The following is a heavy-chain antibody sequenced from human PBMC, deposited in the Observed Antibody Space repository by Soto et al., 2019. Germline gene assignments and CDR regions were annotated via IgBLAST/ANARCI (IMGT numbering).Heavy chain of an antibody. J-gene: IGHJ5*02. D-gene: IGHD2-15*01. CDR3: ARLPIVVVVAATRIWLDP. Sequence: SETLSLTCTVSGGSISSSSYYWGWIRQPPGKGLEWIGSIYYSGSTYYNPSLKSRVTISVDTSKNQFSLKLSSVTAADTAVYYCARLPIVVVVAATRIWLDPWGQGTLVTVSS. V-gene: IGHV4-39*01. CDR1: GGSISSSSYY. CDR2: IYYSGST.